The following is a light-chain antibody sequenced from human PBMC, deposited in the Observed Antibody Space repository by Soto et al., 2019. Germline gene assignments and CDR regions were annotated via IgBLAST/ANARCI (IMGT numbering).Light chain of an antibody. CDR1: SSDVGSYNL. CDR3: CSYAGSSTYYV. CDR2: EVS. V-gene: IGLV2-23*02. J-gene: IGLJ1*01. Sequence: QSVLTQTASVAGCPGPSITISCTGTSSDVGSYNLVSWYQQHPGKAPKLMIYEVSKRPSGVSNRFSGSKSGNTASLTISGLQAEDEADYYCCSYAGSSTYYVFGTGTKVTVL.